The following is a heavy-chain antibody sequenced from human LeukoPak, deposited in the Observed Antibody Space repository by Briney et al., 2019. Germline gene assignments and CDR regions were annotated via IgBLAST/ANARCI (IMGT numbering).Heavy chain of an antibody. V-gene: IGHV3-21*01. J-gene: IGHJ4*02. CDR1: GLTFSSYS. Sequence: GGSLRLSCAASGLTFSSYSMNWVRQAPGKGLEWVSSISSSSSYIYYADSVKGRFTISRDNAKNSLYLQMNSLRAEDTAVYYCARDLGGWIAAAGHFDYWGQGTLVTVSS. CDR2: ISSSSSYI. CDR3: ARDLGGWIAAAGHFDY. D-gene: IGHD6-13*01.